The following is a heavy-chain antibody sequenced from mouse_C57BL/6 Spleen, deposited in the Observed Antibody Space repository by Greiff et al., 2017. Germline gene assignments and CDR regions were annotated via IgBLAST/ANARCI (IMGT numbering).Heavy chain of an antibody. CDR2: IDPSDSYT. CDR3: ARDTTVVATNAMDY. D-gene: IGHD1-1*01. J-gene: IGHJ4*01. V-gene: IGHV1-50*01. Sequence: QFQLQQPGAELVKPGASVKLSCKASGYTFTSYWMQWVKQRPGQGLAWIGKIDPSDSYTNYNQKFKGKATLTVDTSSSPAYMQLSSLTSEDSAVYYCARDTTVVATNAMDYWGQGTSVTVSS. CDR1: GYTFTSYW.